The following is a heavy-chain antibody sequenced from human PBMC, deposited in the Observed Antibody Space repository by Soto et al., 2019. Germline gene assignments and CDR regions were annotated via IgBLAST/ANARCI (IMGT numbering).Heavy chain of an antibody. D-gene: IGHD2-2*01. J-gene: IGHJ6*03. V-gene: IGHV1-3*04. CDR3: ARGASQIAVVPGAMSYYYFYMDV. CDR1: GYSITSFTNYA. Sequence: QVHLEQSGAEVRKPGASVKVSCKASGYSITSFTNYAVLWVRQAPGQSLEWMGWINSGNGDTTYSQTFQGRVAFTRETSATTAFMELSGLTFEDTAVYYCARGASQIAVVPGAMSYYYFYMDVWGKGTTVTVS. CDR2: INSGNGDT.